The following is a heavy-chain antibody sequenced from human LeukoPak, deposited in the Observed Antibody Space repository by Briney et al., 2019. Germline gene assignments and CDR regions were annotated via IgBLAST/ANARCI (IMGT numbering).Heavy chain of an antibody. V-gene: IGHV3-30*03. D-gene: IGHD2-8*01. CDR2: ISHHVNVK. CDR3: ARGTYADY. Sequence: GGSLRLSCAASGFTFSSYGMHWVRQAPGKGLEWVAVISHHVNVKFYADSVKGRLTISRDNSAKTVYLQMNSLRAEDTAVYYCARGTYADYWGQGTLVTVSS. CDR1: GFTFSSYG. J-gene: IGHJ4*02.